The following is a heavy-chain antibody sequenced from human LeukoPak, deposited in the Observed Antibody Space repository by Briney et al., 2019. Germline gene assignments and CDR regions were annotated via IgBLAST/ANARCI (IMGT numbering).Heavy chain of an antibody. D-gene: IGHD6-19*01. CDR2: TAFNGSNNDYVT. CDR1: GFTFSTYG. J-gene: IGHJ3*01. CDR3: ARDGGSGWRGTVRF. Sequence: PGRSLRLSCAASGFTFSTYGMHWVRQAPGKGLEWVAVTAFNGSNNDYVTSYANSVKGRFTISRDNSKNTLYLQMSSLRAEDTAVYYCARDGGSGWRGTVRFCGQGTMLIVSS. V-gene: IGHV3-30*03.